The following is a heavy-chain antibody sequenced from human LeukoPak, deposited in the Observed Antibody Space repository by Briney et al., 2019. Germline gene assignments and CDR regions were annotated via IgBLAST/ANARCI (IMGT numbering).Heavy chain of an antibody. D-gene: IGHD6-13*01. CDR3: AKGEDAYSSSWYAY. V-gene: IGHV3-23*01. Sequence: QPGGSLRLSCAASGFTFSSYAMSWVRQAPGKGLERVSGISSSGGSTYYADSVKGRFTISRDNSKNTLYLQMSSLRAEDTAVYYCAKGEDAYSSSWYAYWGQGTLVTVSS. CDR2: ISSSGGST. J-gene: IGHJ4*02. CDR1: GFTFSSYA.